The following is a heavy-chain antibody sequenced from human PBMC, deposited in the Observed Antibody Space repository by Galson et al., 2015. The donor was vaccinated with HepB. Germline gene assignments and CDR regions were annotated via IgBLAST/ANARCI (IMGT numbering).Heavy chain of an antibody. D-gene: IGHD6-19*01. V-gene: IGHV3-9*01. CDR1: GFTFDDYA. Sequence: SLRLSCTASGFTFDDYAMHWVRQAPGKGLEWVSGISWNSGSIGYADYVKGRFTISRDNAKNSLYLQMNSLRAEDTALYYCAKDILAVAGTVGFDYWGQGTLVTVSS. J-gene: IGHJ4*02. CDR2: ISWNSGSI. CDR3: AKDILAVAGTVGFDY.